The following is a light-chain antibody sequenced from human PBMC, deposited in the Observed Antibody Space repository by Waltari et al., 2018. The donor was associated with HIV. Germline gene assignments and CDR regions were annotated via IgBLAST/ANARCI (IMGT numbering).Light chain of an antibody. V-gene: IGKV1-6*01. CDR2: GAS. J-gene: IGKJ1*01. CDR1: QDIRND. CDR3: LQDNSFPWT. Sequence: AIQMTQSPSSLSASVGDRVIITCRASQDIRNDLGWYQQKPGKAPKLLIYGASILESGVPSRFSGSGSGTDFTLTISSLQPEDFATYYCLQDNSFPWTFGQGTEVEIK.